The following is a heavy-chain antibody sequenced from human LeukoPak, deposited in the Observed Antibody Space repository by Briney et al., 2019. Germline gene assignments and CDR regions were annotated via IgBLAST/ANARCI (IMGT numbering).Heavy chain of an antibody. V-gene: IGHV3-23*01. CDR1: GFTFSSYA. Sequence: GRSLRLSCAASGFTFSSYAMHWVRQAPGKGLEWVSAISGSGGSTYYADSVKGRFTISRDNSKNTLYLQMNSLRAEDTAVYYCAKETYYYDSSGYVLDYWGQGTLVTVSS. J-gene: IGHJ4*02. CDR2: ISGSGGST. D-gene: IGHD3-22*01. CDR3: AKETYYYDSSGYVLDY.